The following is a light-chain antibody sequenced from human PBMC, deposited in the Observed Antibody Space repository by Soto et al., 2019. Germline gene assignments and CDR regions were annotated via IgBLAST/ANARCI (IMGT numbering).Light chain of an antibody. Sequence: SVLTQPASVSGSPGQSITISCTGTSSDVGGYNYVSWYQQHPGKAPKLMIYDVSNRPSGVSNRFSGSKSGNTASLTISGLQAEDEADYYCSSYTSSSPLVFGGGTKLTVL. CDR3: SSYTSSSPLV. J-gene: IGLJ2*01. V-gene: IGLV2-14*01. CDR1: SSDVGGYNY. CDR2: DVS.